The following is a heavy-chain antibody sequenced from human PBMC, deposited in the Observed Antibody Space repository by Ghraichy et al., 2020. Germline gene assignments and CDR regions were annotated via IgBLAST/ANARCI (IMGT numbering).Heavy chain of an antibody. Sequence: GGSLRLSCAASGFTFSSYWMSWVRQAPGKGLEWVANIKQDGSEKYYVDSVKGRFTISRDNAKNSLYLQMNSLRAEDTAVYYCASGGLWWWDGDFQHWGQGTLVTVSS. J-gene: IGHJ1*01. V-gene: IGHV3-7*01. CDR1: GFTFSSYW. CDR3: ASGGLWWWDGDFQH. D-gene: IGHD2-21*01. CDR2: IKQDGSEK.